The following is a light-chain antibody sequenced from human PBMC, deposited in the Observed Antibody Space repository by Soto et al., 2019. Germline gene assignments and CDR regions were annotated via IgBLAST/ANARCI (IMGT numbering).Light chain of an antibody. CDR1: SSDLGGLNY. CDR3: SSYTTVPSPQWV. J-gene: IGLJ3*02. Sequence: QSALTQPASVSGSPGQSITIPCSGRSSDLGGLNYVSWYQQHPGKVPKLIIYKVDNRPSGISDRFSASKSGNTASLTISGLQAEDEAHYYCSSYTTVPSPQWVFAGGTKHTVL. V-gene: IGLV2-14*01. CDR2: KVD.